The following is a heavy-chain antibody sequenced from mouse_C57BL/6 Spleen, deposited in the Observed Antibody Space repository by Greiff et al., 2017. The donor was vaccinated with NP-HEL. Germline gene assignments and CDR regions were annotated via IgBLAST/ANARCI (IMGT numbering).Heavy chain of an antibody. Sequence: QVQLKESGAELVKPGASVKISCKASGYAFSSYWMNWVKQRPGKGLEWIGQIYPGDGDTNYNGKFKGKATLTADKSSSTAYMQLSSLTSEDSAVYFCARRDSSGGAMDYWGQGTSVTVSS. V-gene: IGHV1-80*01. CDR1: GYAFSSYW. CDR3: ARRDSSGGAMDY. CDR2: IYPGDGDT. D-gene: IGHD3-2*02. J-gene: IGHJ4*01.